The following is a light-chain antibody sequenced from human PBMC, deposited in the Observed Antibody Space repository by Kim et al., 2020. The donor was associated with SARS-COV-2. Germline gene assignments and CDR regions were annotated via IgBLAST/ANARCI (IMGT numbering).Light chain of an antibody. CDR3: QQRNSWPPAVT. Sequence: PGETATLSCRARQSIDTYLAWYLQRPGQAPRLRVYYASNRATGVPDRFSGSGSGTDFTLTISSLEPEDFSTYYCQQRNSWPPAVTFGGGTKVDIK. CDR2: YAS. CDR1: QSIDTY. V-gene: IGKV3-11*01. J-gene: IGKJ4*01.